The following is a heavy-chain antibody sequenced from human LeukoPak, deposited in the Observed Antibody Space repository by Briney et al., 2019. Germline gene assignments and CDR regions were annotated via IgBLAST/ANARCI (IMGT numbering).Heavy chain of an antibody. CDR2: IYHSGST. CDR1: GGSISSSSYY. CDR3: ATVLEWSDAFDI. Sequence: SETLSLTCTVSGGSISSSSYYWGWIRQPPGKGLEWIGYIYHSGSTYYNPSLKSRVTISVDRSKNQFSLKLSSVTAADTAVYYCATVLEWSDAFDIWGQGTMVTVSS. D-gene: IGHD3-3*01. J-gene: IGHJ3*02. V-gene: IGHV4-39*07.